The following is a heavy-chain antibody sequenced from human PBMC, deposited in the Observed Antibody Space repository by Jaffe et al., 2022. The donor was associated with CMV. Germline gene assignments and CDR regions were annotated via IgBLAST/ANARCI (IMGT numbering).Heavy chain of an antibody. J-gene: IGHJ4*02. V-gene: IGHV3-53*01. CDR3: ARVTKYGDYDQDY. Sequence: EVQLVESGGGLIQPGGSLRLSCAASGFTVSSNYMSWVRQAPGKGLEWVSVIYSGGSTYYADSVKGRFTISRDNSKNTLYLQMNSLRAEDTAVYYCARVTKYGDYDQDYWGQGTLVTVSS. CDR2: IYSGGST. D-gene: IGHD4-17*01. CDR1: GFTVSSNY.